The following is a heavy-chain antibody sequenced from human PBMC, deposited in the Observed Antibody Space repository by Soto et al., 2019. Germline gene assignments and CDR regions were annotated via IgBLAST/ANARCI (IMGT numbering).Heavy chain of an antibody. CDR2: ITGSGGST. Sequence: GGSLRLSCAASGFTFSSYAMSWVRQAPGKGLEWVSSITGSGGSTYNADSVKGRFTISRDNSENTLFLQMNSLRAEDTAVYYCAKEYSDFLTAYYGPLNIYYYYSGMDVWGQGTTVTVSS. CDR3: AKEYSDFLTAYYGPLNIYYYYSGMDV. J-gene: IGHJ6*02. V-gene: IGHV3-23*01. D-gene: IGHD3-9*01. CDR1: GFTFSSYA.